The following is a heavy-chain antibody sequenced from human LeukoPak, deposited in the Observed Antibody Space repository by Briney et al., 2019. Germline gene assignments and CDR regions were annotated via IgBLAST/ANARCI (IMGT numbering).Heavy chain of an antibody. CDR1: GFSSNTSA. CDR3: AKGVFGVNRAFDY. Sequence: GGSLRLSCEHPGFSSNTSAISWVRQALGEGLGWGSLISESGSGTYYADSVKGQFTISRDNSKNTLYLQMNSLRVEDTALYYCAKGVFGVNRAFDYWGQGALVTVSS. D-gene: IGHD3-3*01. J-gene: IGHJ4*02. CDR2: ISESGSGT. V-gene: IGHV3-23*01.